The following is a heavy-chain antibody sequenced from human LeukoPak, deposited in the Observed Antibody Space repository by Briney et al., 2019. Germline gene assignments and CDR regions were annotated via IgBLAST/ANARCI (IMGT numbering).Heavy chain of an antibody. Sequence: PSETLSLTCTVSGGSISSSSYYWGWIRQPPGKGLEWIGSIYYSGSTYYNPSLKSRVTISVDTSKNQFSLKLSSVTAADTAVYYCARHFYIAVEAPFDPWGQGTLVTVSS. V-gene: IGHV4-39*01. D-gene: IGHD6-19*01. CDR1: GGSISSSSYY. J-gene: IGHJ5*02. CDR3: ARHFYIAVEAPFDP. CDR2: IYYSGST.